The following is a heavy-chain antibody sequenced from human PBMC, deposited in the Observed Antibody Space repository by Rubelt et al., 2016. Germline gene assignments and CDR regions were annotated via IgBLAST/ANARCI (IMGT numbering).Heavy chain of an antibody. J-gene: IGHJ6*03. CDR1: GDSISSSHW. D-gene: IGHD2-2*01. V-gene: IGHV4-4*02. CDR3: ARVYCSSTSCFRGRLYSSYYYYMDV. CDR2: VYHSGVT. Sequence: GTLSLTCAVSGDSISSSHWWSWVRQPPGKGLEWIGDVYHSGVTTYNPSLKSRVTISVDKSAKHFSLKLTSVTAADTAVYYCARVYCSSTSCFRGRLYSSYYYYMDVWGKGTTVTVSS.